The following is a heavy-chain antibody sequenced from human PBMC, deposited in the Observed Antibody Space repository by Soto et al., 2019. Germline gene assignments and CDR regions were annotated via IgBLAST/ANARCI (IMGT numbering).Heavy chain of an antibody. CDR1: GGSISSYY. V-gene: IGHV4-59*08. CDR2: IYYSGST. CDR3: ARLPPSVGEYYYYHMEV. J-gene: IGHJ6*03. D-gene: IGHD3-10*01. Sequence: QVQLQESGPGLVKPSETLSLTCTVSGGSISSYYWSWIRQPPGKGLEWIGYIYYSGSTNYNPSLKSRVTIPLDTSKNQMSVKMSSVTAADAAVYYCARLPPSVGEYYYYHMEVWGKGTTVTVSS.